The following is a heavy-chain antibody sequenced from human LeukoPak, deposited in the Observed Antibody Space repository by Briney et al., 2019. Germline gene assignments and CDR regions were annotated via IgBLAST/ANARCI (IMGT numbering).Heavy chain of an antibody. CDR1: GGSISSYY. V-gene: IGHV4-59*01. D-gene: IGHD6-6*01. J-gene: IGHJ3*02. CDR3: ARGRPTSSIAARGAFDI. CDR2: IYYSGST. Sequence: PSETLSLTCTVSGGSISSYYWSWIRQPPGKGLEWIGYIYYSGSTNYNPSLKSRVTISVDTSKNQFSLKLSSVTAADTAMYYCARGRPTSSIAARGAFDIWGQGTMVTVSS.